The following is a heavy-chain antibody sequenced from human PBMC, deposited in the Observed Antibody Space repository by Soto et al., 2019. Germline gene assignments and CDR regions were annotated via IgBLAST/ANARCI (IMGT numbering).Heavy chain of an antibody. CDR2: ITAGYGNT. J-gene: IGHJ4*02. CDR1: GYTFSSYA. V-gene: IGHV1-3*01. Sequence: ASVKVSCKASGYTFSSYAMHWGRQAPGQRLEWMGWITAGYGNTKSSQKFQDRVTISRDTSASTAYMELTSLRSEDTAVYYCARGTGDGTFDFWGQGTLVTVAS. CDR3: ARGTGDGTFDF. D-gene: IGHD7-27*01.